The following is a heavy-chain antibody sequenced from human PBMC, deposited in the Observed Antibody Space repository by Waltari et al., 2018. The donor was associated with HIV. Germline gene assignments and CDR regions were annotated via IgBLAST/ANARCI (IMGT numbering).Heavy chain of an antibody. CDR2: INDGGDKR. V-gene: IGHV3-21*01. Sequence: EVQLVESGGGLVKPGGSVRPPCAASGFSVNRYTMNWVRQAPGEGLEWVSSINDGGDKRFYADSVKGRFTSSRDNAKNALVLQIDTLRGEDTAVYFCARGARGYDSFYYHALDVWGQGTTLSVSS. J-gene: IGHJ6*02. CDR1: GFSVNRYT. CDR3: ARGARGYDSFYYHALDV. D-gene: IGHD5-12*01.